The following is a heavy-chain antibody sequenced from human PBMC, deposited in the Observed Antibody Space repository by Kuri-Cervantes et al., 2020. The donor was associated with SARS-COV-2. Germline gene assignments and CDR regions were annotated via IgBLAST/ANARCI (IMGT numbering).Heavy chain of an antibody. D-gene: IGHD2-2*01. CDR2: IYPGDADT. CDR3: ARRTMPRGISDSFDV. V-gene: IGHV5-51*01. J-gene: IGHJ3*01. Sequence: NVSCKGSGYSFSIYWIAWVRQPPGKGLEWMGVIYPGDADTRYSPSFQGQVTMSVDESINTAYLQWSSLKASDTAMYYCARRTMPRGISDSFDVWGQGTMVTVSS. CDR1: GYSFSIYW.